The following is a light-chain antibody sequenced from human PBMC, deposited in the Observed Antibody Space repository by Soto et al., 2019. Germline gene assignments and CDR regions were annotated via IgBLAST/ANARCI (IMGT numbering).Light chain of an antibody. CDR1: QSINTF. J-gene: IGKJ4*01. CDR3: QQANSFALT. Sequence: DIQVTQSPSSLSASVGDRVTITCRASQSINTFLNWYQQRPGKAPNLLIYGASNLQSGVPSRFSGSGSGTDFTLTISSLQPEDFATYYCQQANSFALTFGGGTKVDIK. CDR2: GAS. V-gene: IGKV1-39*01.